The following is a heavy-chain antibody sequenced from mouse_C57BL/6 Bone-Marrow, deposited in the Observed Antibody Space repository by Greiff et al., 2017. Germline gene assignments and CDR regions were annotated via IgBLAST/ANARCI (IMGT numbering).Heavy chain of an antibody. Sequence: VQLQQSGAELVKPGASVKISCKASGYTFTDYYINWVKQRPGQGLEWIGKIGPGSGSTYYNEKFKGKATLTADKSSSTAYMQLSSLTSEDSAVYCCARKGDYDGYYYAMDYWGQGTSVTVSS. J-gene: IGHJ4*01. CDR3: ARKGDYDGYYYAMDY. CDR2: IGPGSGST. CDR1: GYTFTDYY. D-gene: IGHD2-4*01. V-gene: IGHV1-77*01.